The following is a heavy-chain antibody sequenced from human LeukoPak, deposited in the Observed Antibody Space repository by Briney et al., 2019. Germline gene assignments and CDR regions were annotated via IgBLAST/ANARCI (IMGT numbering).Heavy chain of an antibody. J-gene: IGHJ6*02. CDR1: GFTFSSYA. CDR3: AKALSLPAVNYYDSSAYPTPDYYYYGMDV. V-gene: IGHV3-23*01. D-gene: IGHD3-22*01. CDR2: ISGSGGST. Sequence: GGSLRLSCAASGFTFSSYAMSWVRQAPGKGLEWVSAISGSGGSTYYADSVKGRFTISRDNSKNTPYLQMNSLRAEDTAVYYCAKALSLPAVNYYDSSAYPTPDYYYYGMDVWGQGTTVTVSS.